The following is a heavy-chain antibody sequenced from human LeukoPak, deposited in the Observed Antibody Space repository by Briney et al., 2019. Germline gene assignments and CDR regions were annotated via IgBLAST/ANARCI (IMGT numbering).Heavy chain of an antibody. D-gene: IGHD2-2*01. CDR2: INPNSGGT. Sequence: GASVKVSCKASGYIFTDYYMHWVRQAPGQGLEWMGWINPNSGGTNYAQKFQGRVTMTRDTSISTAYMELSRLRSDDTAVYYCARDLVVVPAAIFDYWGQGTLVTVSS. J-gene: IGHJ4*02. CDR1: GYIFTDYY. V-gene: IGHV1-2*02. CDR3: ARDLVVVPAAIFDY.